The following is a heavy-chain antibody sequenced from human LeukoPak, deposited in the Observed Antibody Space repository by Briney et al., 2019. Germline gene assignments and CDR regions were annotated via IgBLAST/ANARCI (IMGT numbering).Heavy chain of an antibody. J-gene: IGHJ6*03. V-gene: IGHV3-64*01. CDR3: ARGTLAVAGNFYYYYMDV. Sequence: PGGSLRLSCAASGFTFSSYAMDWVRQAPGKGLEYVSAIRSNGDSTYHANSVKGRFTISRDNSKNTLYLQMGSLRAEDMAVYYCARGTLAVAGNFYYYYMDVWGKGTTVTVS. D-gene: IGHD6-19*01. CDR2: IRSNGDST. CDR1: GFTFSSYA.